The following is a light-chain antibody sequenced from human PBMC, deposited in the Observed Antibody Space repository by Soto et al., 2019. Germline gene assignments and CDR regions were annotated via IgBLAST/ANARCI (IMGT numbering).Light chain of an antibody. J-gene: IGKJ2*01. CDR3: QQYGRSPPRYT. Sequence: EIVLTQSPGTLSLSPGERATLSCRASQSVSSSSLAWYQQKPGQAPRLLIYGASSRATGIPDRFSGSGSGTDFTLTISRLEPEDFACYYCQQYGRSPPRYTFGQGTKLDIK. CDR1: QSVSSSS. CDR2: GAS. V-gene: IGKV3-20*01.